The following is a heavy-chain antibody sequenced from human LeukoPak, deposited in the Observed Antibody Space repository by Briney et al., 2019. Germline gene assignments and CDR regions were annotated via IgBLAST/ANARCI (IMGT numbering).Heavy chain of an antibody. J-gene: IGHJ5*02. V-gene: IGHV1-2*02. D-gene: IGHD3-3*01. Sequence: GASVKVSCKASGYTFTGYYMHWVRQAPGQGLEWMGWINPNSGGTNYAQKFQGRVTMTRDTSISTAYMELSRLRSDDTAVYYCAIFWSGYYIGWFDPWGQGTLVTVSS. CDR1: GYTFTGYY. CDR2: INPNSGGT. CDR3: AIFWSGYYIGWFDP.